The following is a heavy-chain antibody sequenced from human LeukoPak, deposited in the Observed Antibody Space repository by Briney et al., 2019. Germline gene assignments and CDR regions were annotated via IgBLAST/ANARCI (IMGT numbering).Heavy chain of an antibody. CDR2: ISGSSAAI. V-gene: IGHV3-48*01. CDR3: ARDPSRGYNYYSYMDV. CDR1: GFSFSNYA. Sequence: GGSLRLSCAAPGFSFSNYAMNWVRQAPGKGLEWVSYISGSSAAIYYADFVEGRFTISRDKAKNSLYLQMNSLRAEDTAVYYCARDPSRGYNYYSYMDVWGKGTTVTVSS. D-gene: IGHD6-13*01. J-gene: IGHJ6*03.